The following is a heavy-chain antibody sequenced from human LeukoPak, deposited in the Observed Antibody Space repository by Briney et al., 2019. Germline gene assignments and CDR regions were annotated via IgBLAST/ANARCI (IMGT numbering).Heavy chain of an antibody. Sequence: PGASLRLSCAASGFTFSSYAMSWVRQAPGKGLEWIGRIYTSGSTNYNPSLKSRVTISVDTSKNQFSLKLSSVTAADTAVYYCARDAVPRYYYDSSGYYLNWFDPWGQGTLVTVSS. CDR1: GFTFSSYA. J-gene: IGHJ5*02. CDR3: ARDAVPRYYYDSSGYYLNWFDP. D-gene: IGHD3-22*01. CDR2: IYTSGST. V-gene: IGHV4-4*08.